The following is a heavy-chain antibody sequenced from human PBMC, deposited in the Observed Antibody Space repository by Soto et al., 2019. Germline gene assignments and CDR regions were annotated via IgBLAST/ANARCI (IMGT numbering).Heavy chain of an antibody. CDR1: GFTFSPYS. CDR3: ARADYYESDAYLFSGWCDP. D-gene: IGHD3-22*01. CDR2: ISSSSSSI. V-gene: IGHV3-21*01. J-gene: IGHJ5*02. Sequence: EVQLVESGGGLVKPGGSLRLSCAASGFTFSPYSMNWVRQAPGKGLEWVSSISSSSSSIYYADSVKGRFTISRDNARKSLYLQMNSLRAEDTAVYYCARADYYESDAYLFSGWCDPWGQGTLVTVSS.